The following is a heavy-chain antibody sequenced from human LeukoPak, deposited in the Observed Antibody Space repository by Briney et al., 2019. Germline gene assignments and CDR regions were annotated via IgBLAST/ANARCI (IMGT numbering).Heavy chain of an antibody. CDR1: GNSISSGDNY. Sequence: SETLSLTCTVSGNSISSGDNYWSWIRQPAGKGLEWIGRIYTSGSTNYNPSLKSRVTISVDTSKNQLSLKLSSVTAADTAVYYCARGPYKYDSSGLFDYWGQGTLVTVSS. CDR2: IYTSGST. V-gene: IGHV4-61*02. CDR3: ARGPYKYDSSGLFDY. D-gene: IGHD3-22*01. J-gene: IGHJ4*02.